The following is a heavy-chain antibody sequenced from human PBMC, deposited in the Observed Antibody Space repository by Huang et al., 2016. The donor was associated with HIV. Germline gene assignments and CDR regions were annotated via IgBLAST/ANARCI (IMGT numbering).Heavy chain of an antibody. V-gene: IGHV4-34*01. CDR2: INYSGTI. Sequence: QVQLYQWGAGLLRPSETLSLTCAVYRGSLSGYYWSGIRQSPEKGLEWIGEINYSGTINYNPPLKSRVTISVDTYKKQLSLKLKSVTAADTAVYYCAREVMTSFGGPFDPWGQGTLVAVSS. D-gene: IGHD3-16*01. J-gene: IGHJ5*02. CDR3: AREVMTSFGGPFDP. CDR1: RGSLSGYY.